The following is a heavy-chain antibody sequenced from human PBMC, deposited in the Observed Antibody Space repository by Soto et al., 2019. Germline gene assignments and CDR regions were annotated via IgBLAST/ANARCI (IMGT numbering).Heavy chain of an antibody. CDR1: GYSISSGYY. D-gene: IGHD1-26*01. CDR3: ARWKWELLFDY. Sequence: ETLSLTCAVSGYSISSGYYWGWIRQPPGKGLEWIGSIYHSGSTYYNPSLKSRVTISVDTSKNQFSLKLSSVTAADTAVYYCARWKWELLFDYWGQGTLVTVSS. CDR2: IYHSGST. J-gene: IGHJ4*02. V-gene: IGHV4-38-2*01.